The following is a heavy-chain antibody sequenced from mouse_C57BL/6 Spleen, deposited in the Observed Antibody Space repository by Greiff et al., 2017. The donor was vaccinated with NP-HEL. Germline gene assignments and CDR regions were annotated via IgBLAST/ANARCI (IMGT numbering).Heavy chain of an antibody. V-gene: IGHV5-4*01. Sequence: EVQVVESGGGLVKPGGSLKLSCAASGFTFSSYAMSWVRQTPEKRLEWVATISDGGSYTYYPDNVKGRFTISRDNAKNNLYLQMSHLKSEDTAMYYCARAGYGSSYWYFDVWGTGTTVTVSS. CDR3: ARAGYGSSYWYFDV. CDR2: ISDGGSYT. J-gene: IGHJ1*03. D-gene: IGHD1-1*01. CDR1: GFTFSSYA.